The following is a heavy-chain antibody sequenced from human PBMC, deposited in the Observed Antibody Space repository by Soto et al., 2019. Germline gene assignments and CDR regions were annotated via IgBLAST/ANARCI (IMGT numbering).Heavy chain of an antibody. Sequence: QVQLVQSGAEVKKPGSSVKVSCKASGGTFSSYAISWVRQAPGQGLEWMGGIIPIFGTAKYAQKFQGRVTITADESTCTAHLGLSNLRSEERVVYYRARGAWGKVIADVNAFDIVGQGTM. D-gene: IGHD2-21*01. CDR2: IIPIFGTA. V-gene: IGHV1-69*12. CDR3: ARGAWGKVIADVNAFDI. J-gene: IGHJ3*02. CDR1: GGTFSSYA.